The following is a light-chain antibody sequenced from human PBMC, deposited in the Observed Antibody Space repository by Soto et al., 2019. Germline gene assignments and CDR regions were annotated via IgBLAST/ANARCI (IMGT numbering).Light chain of an antibody. V-gene: IGKV1-39*01. CDR2: AAS. CDR3: QQSYSTQFA. CDR1: QSISSW. J-gene: IGKJ3*01. Sequence: DIQMTQSPSTLSSSVGDRVTSTCRANQSISSWLAWYQQKPGKAPKLLIHAASSLQSGVPSRFSGSGSGTDFTLTISSLQPEDFATYYCQQSYSTQFAFGPGTKVDIK.